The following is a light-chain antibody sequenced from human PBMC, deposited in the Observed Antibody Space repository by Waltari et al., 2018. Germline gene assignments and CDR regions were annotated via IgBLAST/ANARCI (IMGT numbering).Light chain of an antibody. CDR3: QTGGHGTWV. Sequence: QLVLTQSPSASASLRASVKLTCPLSSGHSSTVIAGLQQQPEKGPRYLMKVNSDGSHSKGDKIPDRFSGSSSGTEHYLTISSLQSEDEADYYCQTGGHGTWVFGGGTKLTVL. J-gene: IGLJ3*02. V-gene: IGLV4-69*01. CDR1: SGHSSTV. CDR2: VNSDGSH.